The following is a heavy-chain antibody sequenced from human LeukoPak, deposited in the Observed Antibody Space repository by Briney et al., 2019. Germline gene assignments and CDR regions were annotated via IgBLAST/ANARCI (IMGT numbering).Heavy chain of an antibody. CDR3: ASNTYDFWSGYYNY. V-gene: IGHV1-2*06. Sequence: ASVKVSCTASGYTFTGYYMHWVRQAPGQGLEWMGRINPNSGGTNYAQKLQGRVTMTRDTSISTAYMELSRLRSDDTAVYYCASNTYDFWSGYYNYWGQGTLVTVSS. J-gene: IGHJ4*02. CDR1: GYTFTGYY. CDR2: INPNSGGT. D-gene: IGHD3-3*01.